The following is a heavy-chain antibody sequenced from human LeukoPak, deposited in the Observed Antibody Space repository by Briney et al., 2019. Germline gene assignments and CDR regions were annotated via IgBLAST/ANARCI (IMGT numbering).Heavy chain of an antibody. CDR2: IYYSGST. V-gene: IGHV4-59*11. D-gene: IGHD4-23*01. CDR3: AIVEVATVVTYDY. J-gene: IGHJ4*02. CDR1: GGSISSHY. Sequence: SETLSLTCTVSGGSISSHYWSWIRQPPGKGLERIGYIYYSGSTNYNPSLKSRVTISVDTSKNQFSLKLSSVTAADTAVYYCAIVEVATVVTYDYWGQGTLVTVSS.